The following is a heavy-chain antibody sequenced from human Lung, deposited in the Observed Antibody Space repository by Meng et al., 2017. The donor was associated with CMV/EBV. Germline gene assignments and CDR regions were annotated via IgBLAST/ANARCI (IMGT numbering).Heavy chain of an antibody. Sequence: ASVKVSCKVSGYNIIELSMQWVRQAPGKGLEWMGGFDPEDGETIFAQKFQGRVRLTEDTSTNTAYMELRSLTSADTAVYYCVTDDLCSGGDCSVAYWGQGVLVTVSS. D-gene: IGHD2-21*02. J-gene: IGHJ4*02. CDR1: GYNIIELS. CDR3: VTDDLCSGGDCSVAY. V-gene: IGHV1-24*01. CDR2: FDPEDGET.